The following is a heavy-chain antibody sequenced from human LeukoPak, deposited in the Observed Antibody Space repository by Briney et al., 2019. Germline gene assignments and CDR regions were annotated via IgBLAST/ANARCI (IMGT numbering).Heavy chain of an antibody. CDR3: TRDRGAYNLYDY. V-gene: IGHV3-49*01. Sequence: GGSLRLSCTVSGFTFGDYAMSWIRQAPGKGLEWVGFIRSKAYGETADYTASVKGRFTISRDDSKAIAYLQMNSLKTEDTAVYHCTRDRGAYNLYDYWGQGTLVTVSS. D-gene: IGHD1-1*01. CDR1: GFTFGDYA. CDR2: IRSKAYGETA. J-gene: IGHJ4*02.